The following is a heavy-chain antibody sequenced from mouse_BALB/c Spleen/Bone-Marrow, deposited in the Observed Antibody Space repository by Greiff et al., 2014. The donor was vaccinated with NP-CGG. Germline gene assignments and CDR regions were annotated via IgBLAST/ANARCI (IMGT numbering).Heavy chain of an antibody. Sequence: VQLQQSGPELVKPGASVRISCKASGYTFTSYYIHWVKQRPGQGLEWIGWIYPGNVNTKYNEKFKGKATLTADKSSSTAYMQLKILTSEDSAVYFCASYDGSYFDVWGAGTTVTVSS. J-gene: IGHJ1*01. CDR2: IYPGNVNT. CDR3: ASYDGSYFDV. CDR1: GYTFTSYY. D-gene: IGHD2-3*01. V-gene: IGHV1S56*01.